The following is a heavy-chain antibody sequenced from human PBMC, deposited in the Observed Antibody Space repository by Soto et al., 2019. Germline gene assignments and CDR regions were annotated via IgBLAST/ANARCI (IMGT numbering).Heavy chain of an antibody. CDR3: TSEGIDFDY. J-gene: IGHJ4*02. D-gene: IGHD1-26*01. V-gene: IGHV3-49*03. CDR1: GIIFGDFA. Sequence: GGSLRLSCTASGIIFGDFAMSWFRQAPGKGLEWVGFIRSKAYGGTTEYAASVKGRFTISRDDSKSIAYLEMNSLKTEDTAVYYCTSEGIDFDYWGQGTLVTVSS. CDR2: IRSKAYGGTT.